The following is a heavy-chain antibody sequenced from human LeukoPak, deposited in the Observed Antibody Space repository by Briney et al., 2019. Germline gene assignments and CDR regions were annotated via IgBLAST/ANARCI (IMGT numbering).Heavy chain of an antibody. Sequence: NPGGSLRLSCAASGFTFSSYSMNWVRQAPGKGLEWVSSISSSSSYIYYADSVKGRFTISRDNAKNSLYLQMNSLRAEDTAVYYCARAEQLWLLDTHKFDYWGQGTLVTVSS. CDR3: ARAEQLWLLDTHKFDY. CDR1: GFTFSSYS. CDR2: ISSSSSYI. V-gene: IGHV3-21*01. D-gene: IGHD5-18*01. J-gene: IGHJ4*02.